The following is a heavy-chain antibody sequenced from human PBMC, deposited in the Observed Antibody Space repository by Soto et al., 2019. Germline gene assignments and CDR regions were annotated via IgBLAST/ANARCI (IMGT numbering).Heavy chain of an antibody. J-gene: IGHJ5*02. CDR2: IVVGSGNT. V-gene: IGHV1-58*01. Sequence: ASVKVSCKASGFTFTSSPVQRVRHTRGQRLEWIGWIVVGSGNTNYAQKFQERVTITRDMSTSTAYMELSSLRSEDTAVYYCAAEPVYDSSGYYENWFDPWGQGTLVTVS. D-gene: IGHD3-22*01. CDR1: GFTFTSSP. CDR3: AAEPVYDSSGYYENWFDP.